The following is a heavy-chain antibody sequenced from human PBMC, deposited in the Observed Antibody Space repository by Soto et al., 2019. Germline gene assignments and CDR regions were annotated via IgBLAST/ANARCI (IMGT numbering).Heavy chain of an antibody. V-gene: IGHV4-30-4*01. CDR3: ATEDYGDYVGYFDY. Sequence: QVQLQASGPGLVKPSQTLSLTCTVSGGSISSGDYYWSWIRQPPGTGLEWIGYIYYSGSTYYNPSLKSLVTISVDTSKNQFCLKLSSVTAADTAVYYCATEDYGDYVGYFDYWGQGTLVTVSS. J-gene: IGHJ4*02. CDR1: GGSISSGDYY. D-gene: IGHD4-17*01. CDR2: IYYSGST.